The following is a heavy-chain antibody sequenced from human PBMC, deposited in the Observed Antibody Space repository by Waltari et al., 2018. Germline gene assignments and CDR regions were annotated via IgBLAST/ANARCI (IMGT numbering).Heavy chain of an antibody. V-gene: IGHV4-38-2*01. D-gene: IGHD2-21*02. CDR3: ARWFHGDSPSHFDY. Sequence: QVQLQESGPGLVKPSETLSLTCAVSGSSFSSGYYWGWIRQPPGKRLEFLGSIYHSWTTYYNPSLKSRVTILLDTSKTQFSLMLRSVTAADTAVYFCARWFHGDSPSHFDYWGQGTLVTVSS. CDR1: GSSFSSGYY. J-gene: IGHJ4*02. CDR2: IYHSWTT.